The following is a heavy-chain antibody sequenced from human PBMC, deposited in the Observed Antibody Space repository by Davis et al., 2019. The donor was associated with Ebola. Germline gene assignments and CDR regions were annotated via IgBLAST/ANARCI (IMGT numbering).Heavy chain of an antibody. V-gene: IGHV3-33*01. D-gene: IGHD2-2*01. CDR3: ASSPFVVPAARDWFDP. CDR2: IWYDGSNK. CDR1: GFTFSSYG. J-gene: IGHJ5*02. Sequence: GGSLRLSCAASGFTFSSYGMHWVRQAPGKGLEWVAVIWYDGSNKYYADSVKGRFTISRDNSKNTLYLQMNSLRAEDTAVYYCASSPFVVPAARDWFDPWGQGTLVTVSS.